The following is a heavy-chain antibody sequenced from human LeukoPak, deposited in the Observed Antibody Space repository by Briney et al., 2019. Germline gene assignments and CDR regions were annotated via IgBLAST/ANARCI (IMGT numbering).Heavy chain of an antibody. CDR2: IKQDGIEK. Sequence: GGSLRLSCAASGFTFSNHWMTWIRQAPGKGLEWVANIKQDGIEKYYADSVEGRFTVSRDNTKKTLFLQMHTLRAEDTAVYYCARGSSGYYCDHFQTWGQGSLVAVSS. J-gene: IGHJ1*01. CDR1: GFTFSNHW. D-gene: IGHD3-22*01. CDR3: ARGSSGYYCDHFQT. V-gene: IGHV3-7*01.